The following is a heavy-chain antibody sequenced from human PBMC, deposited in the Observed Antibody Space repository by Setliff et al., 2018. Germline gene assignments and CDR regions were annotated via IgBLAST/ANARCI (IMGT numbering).Heavy chain of an antibody. CDR1: GGPFSGAS. D-gene: IGHD1-26*01. CDR2: VYYSGTA. V-gene: IGHV4-59*01. J-gene: IGHJ4*02. Sequence: SETLSLTCTVSGGPFSGASIWSWIRQPPGKGLEFIGYVYYSGTAKYDPSLESRAIMSVDASKNQISLKLNSVTAADKAVYYCAKGGTYRYFDFWGQGALVTVSS. CDR3: AKGGTYRYFDF.